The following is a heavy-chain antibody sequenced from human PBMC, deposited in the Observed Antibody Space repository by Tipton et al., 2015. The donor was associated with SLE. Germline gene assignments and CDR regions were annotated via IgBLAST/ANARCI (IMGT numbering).Heavy chain of an antibody. D-gene: IGHD3-22*01. CDR3: ARYFYDSSGVCLFDF. CDR2: IYYSGST. V-gene: IGHV4-31*03. J-gene: IGHJ4*02. CDR1: GSSISSGGYY. Sequence: TLSLTCTVSGSSISSGGYYWSRIRQHPGKGLEWIGYIYYSGSTYYNPSLKSRLSLSLDTSQNQLSLKLSSVTSADTAVYYCARYFYDSSGVCLFDFWGQGTLVTVSS.